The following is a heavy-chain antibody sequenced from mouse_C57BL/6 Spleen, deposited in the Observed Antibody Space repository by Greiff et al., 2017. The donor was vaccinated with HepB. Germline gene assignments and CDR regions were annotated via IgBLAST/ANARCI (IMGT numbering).Heavy chain of an antibody. V-gene: IGHV5-4*01. CDR3: AREGRFAY. J-gene: IGHJ3*01. Sequence: EVQRVESGGGLVKPGGSLKLSCAASGFTFSSYAMSWVRQTPEKRLEWVATISDGGSYTYYPDNVKGRFTISRDNAKNNLYLQMSHLKSEDTAMYYCAREGRFAYWGQGTLVTVSA. CDR1: GFTFSSYA. CDR2: ISDGGSYT.